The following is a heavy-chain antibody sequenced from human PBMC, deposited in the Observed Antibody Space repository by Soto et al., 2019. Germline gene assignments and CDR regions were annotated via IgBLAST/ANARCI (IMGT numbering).Heavy chain of an antibody. Sequence: ASVKVSCKASGYTFTSYGISWVRQAPGQGLEWMGWISAYNGNTNYAQKLQGRVTMTTDTSTSTAYMELRSLRSDDAAVYYCARDKDDFWSGYSNDGFDPWGQGTLVTVSS. V-gene: IGHV1-18*01. J-gene: IGHJ5*02. CDR2: ISAYNGNT. D-gene: IGHD3-3*01. CDR1: GYTFTSYG. CDR3: ARDKDDFWSGYSNDGFDP.